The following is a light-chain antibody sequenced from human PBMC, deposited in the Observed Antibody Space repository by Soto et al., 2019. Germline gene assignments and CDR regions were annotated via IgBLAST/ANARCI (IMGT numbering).Light chain of an antibody. V-gene: IGKV3-20*01. J-gene: IGKJ1*01. CDR1: QSVSTS. Sequence: EIVLTQSPGTLSLSPGERATLSCRASQSVSTSLGWYQQRPGQAPRLLVYGAFNRATGIPARFSGSGSGTDFNLTISSLEPEDFEVYYCQKYDRSPRTFGQGTKVEI. CDR3: QKYDRSPRT. CDR2: GAF.